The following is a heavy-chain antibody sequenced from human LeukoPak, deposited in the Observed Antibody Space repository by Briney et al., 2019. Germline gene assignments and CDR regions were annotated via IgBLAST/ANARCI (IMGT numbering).Heavy chain of an antibody. CDR2: FHLSGST. Sequence: GTLCLTRRLSRYSPTGGFSWDWIRQPPGRGLEWIGSFHLSGSTPYTPSLNRRVSTSLETSKNQLSLKLSSVTAADTDVYDCARSVGGYCSGGSCYSYYYYRDLWGKGTTLTVS. D-gene: IGHD2-15*01. V-gene: IGHV4-38-2*02. J-gene: IGHJ6*03. CDR3: ARSVGGYCSGGSCYSYYYYRDL. CDR1: RYSPTGGFS.